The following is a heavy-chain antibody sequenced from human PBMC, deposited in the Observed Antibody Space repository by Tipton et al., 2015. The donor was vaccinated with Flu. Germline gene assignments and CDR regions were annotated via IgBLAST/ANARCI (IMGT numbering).Heavy chain of an antibody. CDR2: ISGAANSI. Sequence: SLRLSCAASGFTVSTNYLSWVRQAPGKGLEWVSYISGAANSIYYADSVKGRFTISRDNAKNSLYLRMNSLRAEDTAVYYCARWLQDNNYGLDVWGQGTTVTVSS. J-gene: IGHJ6*02. CDR1: GFTVSTNY. CDR3: ARWLQDNNYGLDV. V-gene: IGHV3-11*04. D-gene: IGHD5-24*01.